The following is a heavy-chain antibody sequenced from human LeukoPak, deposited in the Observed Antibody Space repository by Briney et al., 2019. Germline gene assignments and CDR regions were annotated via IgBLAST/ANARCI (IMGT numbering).Heavy chain of an antibody. V-gene: IGHV3-43*02. D-gene: IGHD1-1*01. Sequence: PGGSLRLSCVASGFTFDDYAMHWVRQAPGKGLEWVSFITGNDGGTYYADSVKGRFTISRDNSKNYLSLQMNGLRNEDTALYYCAKDRDTTGYEHWGQGTLVIVSS. CDR2: ITGNDGGT. CDR3: AKDRDTTGYEH. J-gene: IGHJ1*01. CDR1: GFTFDDYA.